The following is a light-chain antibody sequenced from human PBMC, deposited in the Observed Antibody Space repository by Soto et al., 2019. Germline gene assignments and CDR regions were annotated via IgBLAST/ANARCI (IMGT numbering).Light chain of an antibody. CDR1: QSVSSTY. CDR2: RAS. CDR3: QQYESSPLT. Sequence: EIVLTQSPDTLSLSPGERATLSCRPSQSVSSTYLAWYQQKPGQAPGLLIYRASTRATGIPDRFSGSGSGTDFTLTISRLEPEDFAVYYCQQYESSPLTFGGGTKVEIK. V-gene: IGKV3-20*01. J-gene: IGKJ4*01.